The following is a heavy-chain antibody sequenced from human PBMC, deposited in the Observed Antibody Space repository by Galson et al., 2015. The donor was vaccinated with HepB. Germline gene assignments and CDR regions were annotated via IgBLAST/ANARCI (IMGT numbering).Heavy chain of an antibody. D-gene: IGHD6-19*01. V-gene: IGHV3-21*01. Sequence: SLRLSCAASGFTFSSYSMNWVRQAPGKGLEWVSSISSSSSYIYYADSVKGRFTISRDNAKNSLYLQMNSLRAEDTAVYYCARIPPHFLEIAVAGTVYWGQGTLVTVSS. J-gene: IGHJ4*02. CDR3: ARIPPHFLEIAVAGTVY. CDR1: GFTFSSYS. CDR2: ISSSSSYI.